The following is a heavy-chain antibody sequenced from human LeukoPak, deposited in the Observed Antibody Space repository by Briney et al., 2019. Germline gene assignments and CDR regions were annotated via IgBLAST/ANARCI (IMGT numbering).Heavy chain of an antibody. CDR2: ISGSGGST. Sequence: GGSLRLSXAASGFTFSSYAMSWVRQAPGKGVEWVSAISGSGGSTYYADSVKGRFTISRDNSKNTLYLQMNSLRAEDTAVYYCAKTQSRTREREMLLRLKRGFFDAFDIWGQGTMVTVSS. CDR3: AKTQSRTREREMLLRLKRGFFDAFDI. CDR1: GFTFSSYA. V-gene: IGHV3-23*01. D-gene: IGHD5-12*01. J-gene: IGHJ3*02.